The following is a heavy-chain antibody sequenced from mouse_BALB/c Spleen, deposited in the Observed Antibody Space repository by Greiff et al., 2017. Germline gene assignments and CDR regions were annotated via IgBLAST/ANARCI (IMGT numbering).Heavy chain of an antibody. CDR3: AKDRRYYGSQSFAY. Sequence: EVQLVESGGGLVQPGGSLRLSCATSGFTFTDYYMSWVRQPPGKALEWLGFIRNKANGYTTEYSASVKGRFTISRDNAQSILYLQMNTLRAEDSATYYCAKDRRYYGSQSFAYWGQGTLVTVSA. D-gene: IGHD1-1*01. CDR2: IRNKANGYTT. CDR1: GFTFTDYY. V-gene: IGHV7-3*02. J-gene: IGHJ3*01.